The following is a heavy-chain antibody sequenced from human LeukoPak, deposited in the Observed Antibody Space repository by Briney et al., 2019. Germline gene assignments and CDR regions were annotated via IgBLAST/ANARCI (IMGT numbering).Heavy chain of an antibody. V-gene: IGHV4-59*01. CDR1: GGSISSYY. Sequence: KTSENLSLTCTVSGGSISSYYWSWIRQPPGKGLEWIGYIYYSGITNYNPSLKSRVTLSVDTSKSQFSLKLSSVTAADTAVFYCARETGNYYFDYWGQGTLATVTS. D-gene: IGHD3-9*01. CDR3: ARETGNYYFDY. J-gene: IGHJ4*02. CDR2: IYYSGIT.